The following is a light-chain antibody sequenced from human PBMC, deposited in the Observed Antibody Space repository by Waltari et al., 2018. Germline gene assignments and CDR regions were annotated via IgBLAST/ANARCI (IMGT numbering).Light chain of an antibody. J-gene: IGKJ1*01. Sequence: ELVLTQSPGTASLSPGERVTLPCRASTSVGSSSLAWYQQKPGQAPRLVIYRASRRATGIPDRFSGSVSGTDFSLTISRLEPEDFAVYYCQQHGTLPATFGQGTKVEIK. CDR2: RAS. V-gene: IGKV3-20*01. CDR1: TSVGSSS. CDR3: QQHGTLPAT.